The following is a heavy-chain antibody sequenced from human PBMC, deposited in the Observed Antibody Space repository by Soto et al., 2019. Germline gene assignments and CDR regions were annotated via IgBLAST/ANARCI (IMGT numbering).Heavy chain of an antibody. D-gene: IGHD2-2*02. CDR2: IYTSGST. CDR1: GGSISSYY. J-gene: IGHJ4*02. Sequence: LSLTCTVSGGSISSYYWSWIRQPAGKGLEWIGRIYTSGSTNYNPSLKSRVTMSVDTSKNQFSLKLSSVTAADTAVYYCARDPEGNCSSTSCYTVDYWGQGTLVTVSS. CDR3: ARDPEGNCSSTSCYTVDY. V-gene: IGHV4-4*07.